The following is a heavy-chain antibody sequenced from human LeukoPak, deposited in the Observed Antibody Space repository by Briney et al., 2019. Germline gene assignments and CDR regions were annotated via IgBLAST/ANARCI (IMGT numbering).Heavy chain of an antibody. Sequence: PGGSLRLSCTPSGLTFSTSGFNWVRQAPGKGLEWVASIGPTGFDRYHADSIKGRFTISRDNANNFLYLQMDSLRAEDRAVYYCATETNGPHYDDWGQGTLLTVSS. D-gene: IGHD1-14*01. J-gene: IGHJ4*02. V-gene: IGHV3-21*06. CDR1: GLTFSTSG. CDR3: ATETNGPHYDD. CDR2: IGPTGFDR.